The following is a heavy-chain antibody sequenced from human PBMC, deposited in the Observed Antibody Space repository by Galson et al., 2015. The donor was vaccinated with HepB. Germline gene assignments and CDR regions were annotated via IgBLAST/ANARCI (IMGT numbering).Heavy chain of an antibody. Sequence: SLRLSCAASGFTFSSYWMSWVRQAPGKGLEWVANIKEDGTAKYSVDSVKGRFTISRDNAKNSLFLQMNSLRAEDTAVYYCARDSRYCTRINCRGDAFYIWGQGTMVTVSS. CDR2: IKEDGTAK. V-gene: IGHV3-7*01. D-gene: IGHD2-8*01. CDR1: GFTFSSYW. J-gene: IGHJ3*02. CDR3: ARDSRYCTRINCRGDAFYI.